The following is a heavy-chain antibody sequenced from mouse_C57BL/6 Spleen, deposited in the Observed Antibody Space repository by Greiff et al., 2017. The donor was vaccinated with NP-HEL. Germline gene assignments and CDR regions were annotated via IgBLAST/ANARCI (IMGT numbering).Heavy chain of an antibody. CDR2: IRLKSDNYAT. J-gene: IGHJ2*01. CDR1: GFTFSNYW. D-gene: IGHD1-1*01. Sequence: EVKLMESGGGLVQPGGSMKLSCVASGFTFSNYWMNWVRQSPEKGLEWVAQIRLKSDNYATNSEVSVKGRFTISMYDSKSSVYLQMTNLRAEDTGIYYCTGIPYYYCSGCEGDYWGQGTTLTVSS. V-gene: IGHV6-3*01. CDR3: TGIPYYYCSGCEGDY.